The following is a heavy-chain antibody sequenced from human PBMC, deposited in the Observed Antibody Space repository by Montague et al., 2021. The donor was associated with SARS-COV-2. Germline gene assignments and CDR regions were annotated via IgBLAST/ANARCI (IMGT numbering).Heavy chain of an antibody. D-gene: IGHD6-19*01. CDR1: GFTFNNYA. J-gene: IGHJ4*02. Sequence: SLRLSCAASGFTFNNYAMHWVRQAPGKGLEWVAIISYDGSNKYYADSVKGRFAISRDNSKNMLYLQMNSLGAEDTAVYYCVRASLIKARIAVAGTTVYWGQGTLVTISS. V-gene: IGHV3-30*09. CDR2: ISYDGSNK. CDR3: VRASLIKARIAVAGTTVY.